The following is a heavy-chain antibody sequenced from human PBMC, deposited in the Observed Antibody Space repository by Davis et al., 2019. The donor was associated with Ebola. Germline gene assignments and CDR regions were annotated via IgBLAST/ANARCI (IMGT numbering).Heavy chain of an antibody. CDR2: IYYSGRT. CDR3: ARGQGVALNY. J-gene: IGHJ4*02. V-gene: IGHV4-59*12. CDR1: GGSIRAYY. D-gene: IGHD2-15*01. Sequence: GSLRLSCTVSGGSIRAYYWSWIRQPPGKGLEWIGYIYYSGRTSYNPSLKSRVTISVDTSKNQFSLKLSSVTAADTAVYYCARGQGVALNYWGQGTLVTVSS.